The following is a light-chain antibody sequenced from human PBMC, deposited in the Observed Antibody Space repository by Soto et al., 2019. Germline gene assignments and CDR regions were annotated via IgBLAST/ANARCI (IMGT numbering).Light chain of an antibody. CDR3: ISYTSMSTRV. Sequence: QSALTQPASVSGSPGQWITISCTGTSSDVGAYNYVSCYQQHPGKAPKLMIYDVSSRPSGVSDRFSGSRSGNTASLTISGLQAEDESDYYCISYTSMSTRVFGGGTKLTVL. V-gene: IGLV2-14*01. CDR2: DVS. J-gene: IGLJ3*02. CDR1: SSDVGAYNY.